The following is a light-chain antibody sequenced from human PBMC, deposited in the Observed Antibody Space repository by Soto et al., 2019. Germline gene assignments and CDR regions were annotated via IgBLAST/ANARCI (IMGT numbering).Light chain of an antibody. CDR3: HQYGSSPPVT. J-gene: IGKJ5*01. Sequence: DIVMTQTPLSLSVAPGQPASIAFECSESLLHITGETFLFWYQQKPGQAPRLLIYGASSRATGIPDRFSGSGSGTDFTLTISRLEPEDFAMYYCHQYGSSPPVTFGQGTRLEIK. CDR2: GAS. CDR1: ESLLHITGET. V-gene: IGKV3-20*01.